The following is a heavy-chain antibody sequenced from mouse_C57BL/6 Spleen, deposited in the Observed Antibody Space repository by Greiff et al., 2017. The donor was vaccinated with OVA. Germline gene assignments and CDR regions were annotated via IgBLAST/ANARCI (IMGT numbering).Heavy chain of an antibody. D-gene: IGHD4-1*01. CDR1: GYTFTDYN. V-gene: IGHV1-22*01. Sequence: EVQLQESGPELVKPGASVKMSCKASGYTFTDYNMHWVKQSHGKSLEWIGYINPNNGGTSYNQKFKGKATLTVNKSYSTAYMELRSLTSEDSAVYYCARETGMGAMDYWGQGTSVTVSS. CDR2: INPNNGGT. CDR3: ARETGMGAMDY. J-gene: IGHJ4*01.